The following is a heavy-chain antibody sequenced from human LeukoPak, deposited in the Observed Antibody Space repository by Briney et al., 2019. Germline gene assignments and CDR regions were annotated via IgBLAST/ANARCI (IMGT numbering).Heavy chain of an antibody. J-gene: IGHJ6*02. Sequence: GGSLRLSCAASGFTFPTYSMNWVRQAPGKGLEWISYISSTGNTIYYADSVKGRFTISRDNAKNSLYLQMNSLRAEDTAVYYCARDAGYCTNGVCYDYYYYGMDVWGQGTTVTVSS. D-gene: IGHD2-8*01. CDR3: ARDAGYCTNGVCYDYYYYGMDV. V-gene: IGHV3-48*01. CDR1: GFTFPTYS. CDR2: ISSTGNTI.